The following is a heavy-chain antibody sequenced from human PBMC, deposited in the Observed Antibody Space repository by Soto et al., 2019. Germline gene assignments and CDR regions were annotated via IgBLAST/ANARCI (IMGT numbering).Heavy chain of an antibody. Sequence: EVQLVKSGGGLVQPGGSLRLSCAASGFTFSSYWMHWVRQAPGKGLVWVSRINSDGSSTSYADSVKGRFTISRDNAKNTLYLQMNSLRAEDTAVYYCARVMLLGYYYGMDVWGQGTTVTVSS. CDR2: INSDGSST. D-gene: IGHD7-27*01. CDR1: GFTFSSYW. V-gene: IGHV3-74*02. J-gene: IGHJ6*02. CDR3: ARVMLLGYYYGMDV.